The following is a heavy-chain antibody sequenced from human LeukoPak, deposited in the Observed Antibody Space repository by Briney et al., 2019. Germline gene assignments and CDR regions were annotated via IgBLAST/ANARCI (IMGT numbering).Heavy chain of an antibody. D-gene: IGHD4-17*01. CDR2: ISGSGGST. CDR1: GFTFSSYA. CDR3: AVNDYGDYVPSN. J-gene: IGHJ4*02. V-gene: IGHV3-23*01. Sequence: GGSLRLSCAASGFTFSSYAMSWVRQAPGKGLEWVSAISGSGGSTYYADSVKGRFTISRDNSKNTLYLQMNSLRAEDTAVYYCAVNDYGDYVPSNWGQGTLVTVSS.